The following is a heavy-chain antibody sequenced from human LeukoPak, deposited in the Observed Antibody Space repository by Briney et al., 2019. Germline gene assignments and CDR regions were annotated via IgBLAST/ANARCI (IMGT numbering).Heavy chain of an antibody. CDR1: GFSLRMSG. Sequence: GGSLRLSCAAAGFSLRMSGMNWVRQAPGKGLEWVAFIRYDGSNKYYADSVKGRFTISRDNSKNTLYLQMNSLRAEDTAVYYCAKETMVQQYYFDYWGQGTLVTVSS. D-gene: IGHD3-10*01. CDR3: AKETMVQQYYFDY. V-gene: IGHV3-30*02. J-gene: IGHJ4*02. CDR2: IRYDGSNK.